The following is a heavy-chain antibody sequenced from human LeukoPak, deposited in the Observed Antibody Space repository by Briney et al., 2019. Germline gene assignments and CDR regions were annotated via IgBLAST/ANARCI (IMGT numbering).Heavy chain of an antibody. CDR1: GGTFSSYA. V-gene: IGHV1-8*02. J-gene: IGHJ4*02. Sequence: ASVKVSCKASGGTFSSYAISWVRQATGQGLEWMGWMNPNSGNTGYAQKFQGRVTMTRNTSISTAYMELSSLRSEDTAVYYCARGQSGRLDYWGQGTLVTVSS. D-gene: IGHD1-26*01. CDR3: ARGQSGRLDY. CDR2: MNPNSGNT.